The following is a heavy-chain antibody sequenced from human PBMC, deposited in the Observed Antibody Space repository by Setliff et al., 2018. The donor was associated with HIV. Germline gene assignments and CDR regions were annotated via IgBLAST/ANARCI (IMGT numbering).Heavy chain of an antibody. CDR3: ASGQQNFDY. J-gene: IGHJ4*02. Sequence: PSETLSLTCTVSGGSISSYYWSWIRQPPGKGLEWIGYIYYSGTTNYNPSLKSRVTMSVDTSRNQLSLKVRSVTAADTAVYYCASGQQNFDYWGQGTLVTVSS. D-gene: IGHD6-13*01. CDR2: IYYSGTT. V-gene: IGHV4-59*01. CDR1: GGSISSYY.